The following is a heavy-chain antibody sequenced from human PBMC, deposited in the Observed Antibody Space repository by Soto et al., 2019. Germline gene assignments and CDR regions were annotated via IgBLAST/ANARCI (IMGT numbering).Heavy chain of an antibody. CDR2: ISYDGSNK. J-gene: IGHJ4*02. D-gene: IGHD6-6*01. CDR1: GFTFSNYA. V-gene: IGHV3-30-3*01. Sequence: QVQLVESGGGVVQPGRSLRLSCAASGFTFSNYAMHWVRQAPGKGLEWVAVISYDGSNKYYADSVKGRFTISRDNSKNTVYLQMHSLRAEDTAVYYCAIERSHSSSPYFDYWGQGNRVTVSS. CDR3: AIERSHSSSPYFDY.